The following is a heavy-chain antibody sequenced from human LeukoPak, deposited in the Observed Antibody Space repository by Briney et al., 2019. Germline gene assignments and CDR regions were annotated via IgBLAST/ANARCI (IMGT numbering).Heavy chain of an antibody. V-gene: IGHV3-21*06. Sequence: GGSLRLSCAASGFTCSTFAMHWVRLSPGKGLEWVSSITGSGPYMLYADSVKHRFTISRDNTKNLLYLEMNSLRAEDTAMYFCVRDVGAVRGEVYFDYWGQGTLVTVSS. CDR2: ITGSGPYM. D-gene: IGHD3-10*01. CDR3: VRDVGAVRGEVYFDY. J-gene: IGHJ4*02. CDR1: GFTCSTFA.